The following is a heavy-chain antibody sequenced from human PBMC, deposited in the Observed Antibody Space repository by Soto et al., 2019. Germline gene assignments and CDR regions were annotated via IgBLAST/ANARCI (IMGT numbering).Heavy chain of an antibody. CDR2: IYWDDDK. J-gene: IGHJ1*01. V-gene: IGHV2-5*02. CDR3: AHREYSSGWYECFQH. D-gene: IGHD6-19*01. CDR1: GFSLSTSGVG. Sequence: QITLKEAGPTLVKPTQTLTLTCTFSGFSLSTSGVGVGWIRQPPGKALEWLALIYWDDDKRYSPSLKSKFTITKDNSKHQVVLTMTNMDPVDTATYYCAHREYSSGWYECFQHWGQGTLVTVSS.